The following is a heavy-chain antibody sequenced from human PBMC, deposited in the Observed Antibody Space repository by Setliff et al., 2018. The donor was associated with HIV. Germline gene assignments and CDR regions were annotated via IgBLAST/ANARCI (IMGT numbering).Heavy chain of an antibody. CDR1: GSTFSTYD. Sequence: GASVKVSCKASGSTFSTYDINWVRQAPGQGPEWMGWMNPNSGNTGYAPKLQGRVTMTRNTSISTAYMELSSLRSDDTAVYYCARGGTLFYWGQGTLVTVSS. D-gene: IGHD3-10*01. CDR2: MNPNSGNT. CDR3: ARGGTLFY. J-gene: IGHJ4*02. V-gene: IGHV1-8*01.